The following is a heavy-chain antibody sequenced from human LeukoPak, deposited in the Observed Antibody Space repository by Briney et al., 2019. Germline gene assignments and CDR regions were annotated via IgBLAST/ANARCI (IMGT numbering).Heavy chain of an antibody. V-gene: IGHV4-59*08. J-gene: IGHJ4*02. CDR3: ARLPLRSHFDY. CDR1: GGSISSYY. CDR2: IYYTGTT. Sequence: SETLSLTCTVSGGSISSYYWSWIRQPPGKGLEWIGYIYYTGTTNYNPSLKSRVTVSVDTSKKQLSLKLSSVTAADTAVYYCARLPLRSHFDYWGQGTLVTVSS.